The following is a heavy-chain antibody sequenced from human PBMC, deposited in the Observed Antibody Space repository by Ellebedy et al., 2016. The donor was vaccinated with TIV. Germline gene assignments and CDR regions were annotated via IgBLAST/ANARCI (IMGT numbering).Heavy chain of an antibody. J-gene: IGHJ3*02. D-gene: IGHD2-15*01. CDR2: IIPILGIA. CDR1: GGTFSSYA. Sequence: ASVKVSCKASGGTFSSYAISWVRQAPGQGLEWMGRIIPILGIANYAQKFQGRVTITADKSTSTAYMELSSLRSGDTAVYYCAASDFAVAGAFDIWGQGTMVTVSS. CDR3: AASDFAVAGAFDI. V-gene: IGHV1-69*04.